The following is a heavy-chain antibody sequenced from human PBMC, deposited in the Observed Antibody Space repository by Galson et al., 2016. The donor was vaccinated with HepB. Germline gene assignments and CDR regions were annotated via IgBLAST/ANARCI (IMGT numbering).Heavy chain of an antibody. CDR2: VNSDGSRT. CDR3: ATGGGRRSKYYGMDV. CDR1: GFTFSTYW. Sequence: SLRLSCAASGFTFSTYWMHWVRQVPGMGLVWVSRVNSDGSRTTYVDSVKGRFTISRDNAKNTLYLQMNSLSAEDTAVYYCATGGGRRSKYYGMDVWGHGTMVTVSS. V-gene: IGHV3-74*01. D-gene: IGHD1-26*01. J-gene: IGHJ6*02.